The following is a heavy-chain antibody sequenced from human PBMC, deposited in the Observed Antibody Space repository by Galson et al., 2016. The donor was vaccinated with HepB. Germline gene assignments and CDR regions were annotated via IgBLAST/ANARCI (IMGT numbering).Heavy chain of an antibody. V-gene: IGHV4-38-2*01. CDR2: ISHSGST. J-gene: IGHJ6*03. D-gene: IGHD6-19*01. CDR1: NYSITNDNW. Sequence: SETLSLTCSVSNYSITNDNWWGWIRQPPGKGLEWIGNISHSGSTYYSPSLKSRVTISVDTSKNQFSLRLDSVTAADTGVYYCATGIVVAGKYYYHYMDVWGKGTTVTVSS. CDR3: ATGIVVAGKYYYHYMDV.